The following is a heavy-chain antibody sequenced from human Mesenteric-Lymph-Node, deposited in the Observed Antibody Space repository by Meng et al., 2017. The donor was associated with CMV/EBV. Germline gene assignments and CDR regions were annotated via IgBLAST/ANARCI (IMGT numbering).Heavy chain of an antibody. CDR2: MNPNSGKT. CDR1: EYILTDYD. D-gene: IGHD2-15*01. Sequence: ASVKVSCKASEYILTDYDIIWVRQATGQGLERMGRMNPNSGKTDYTQRFRGRVTMTKNTSLGTAYLEMSSLTFEDTAVYYCARGRGVAAKRRGVHYYGMDVWGQGTTVTVSS. CDR3: ARGRGVAAKRRGVHYYGMDV. J-gene: IGHJ6*02. V-gene: IGHV1-8*01.